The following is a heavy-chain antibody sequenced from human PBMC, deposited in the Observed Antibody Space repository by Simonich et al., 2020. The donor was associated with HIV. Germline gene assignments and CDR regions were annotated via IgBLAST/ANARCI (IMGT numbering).Heavy chain of an antibody. CDR1: GGSISSYY. D-gene: IGHD3-22*01. V-gene: IGHV4-59*01. CDR2: IYYSGNT. J-gene: IGHJ5*02. Sequence: QVQLQESGPGLVKPSETLSLTCTVSGGSISSYYWSWIRPPPGKGLEWIGNIYYSGNTNYNPSLKSRVTLSVDTSKNQFSLKLSFVTAADTAVYYCARHYYDSSGYYSGIDPWGQGTLVTVSS. CDR3: ARHYYDSSGYYSGIDP.